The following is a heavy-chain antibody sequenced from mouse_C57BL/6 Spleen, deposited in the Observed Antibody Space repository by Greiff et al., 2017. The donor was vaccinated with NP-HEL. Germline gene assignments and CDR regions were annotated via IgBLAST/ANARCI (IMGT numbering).Heavy chain of an antibody. Sequence: QVQLQQSGAELVRPGTSVKVSCKASGYAFTNYLIEWVKQRPGQGLEWIGVINPGSGGTNYNEKFKGKATLTADKSSSTAYMQLSSLTSEDSAVYFCARSRDNYSNSRAMDYWGQGTSVTVSS. CDR3: ARSRDNYSNSRAMDY. V-gene: IGHV1-54*01. J-gene: IGHJ4*01. CDR1: GYAFTNYL. CDR2: INPGSGGT. D-gene: IGHD2-5*01.